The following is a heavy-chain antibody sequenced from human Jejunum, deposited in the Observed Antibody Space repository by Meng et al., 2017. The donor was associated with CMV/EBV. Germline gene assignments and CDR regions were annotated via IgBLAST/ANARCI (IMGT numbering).Heavy chain of an antibody. CDR3: AKERPVGGGFDY. CDR1: GFTVSKNY. J-gene: IGHJ4*02. V-gene: IGHV3-53*01. Sequence: AASGFTVSKNYMNWVPQAPGKGLEWVSVIYDAGNTYYADSVKGRFTSSRDNSKNTLYLQINSLRPEDTAIYYCAKERPVGGGFDYWGQGTLVTVSS. CDR2: IYDAGNT. D-gene: IGHD1-26*01.